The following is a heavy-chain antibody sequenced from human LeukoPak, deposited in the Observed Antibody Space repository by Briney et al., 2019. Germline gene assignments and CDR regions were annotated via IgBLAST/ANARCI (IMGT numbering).Heavy chain of an antibody. CDR1: GFTFSSYA. D-gene: IGHD2-8*01. Sequence: PGGSLRLSCAASGFTFSSYAMSWVRQAPGKGLEWVSAISGSGGSTYYADSVKGRFTISRDNAKNSLYLQMNSLRAEDTAVYYCARDWSDIVLMVYAYGMDVWGQGTTVTVSS. CDR2: ISGSGGST. V-gene: IGHV3-23*01. J-gene: IGHJ6*02. CDR3: ARDWSDIVLMVYAYGMDV.